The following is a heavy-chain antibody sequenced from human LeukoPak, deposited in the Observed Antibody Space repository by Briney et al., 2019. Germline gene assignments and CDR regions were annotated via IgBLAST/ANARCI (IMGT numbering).Heavy chain of an antibody. CDR3: ARESGYSYGGLFDY. Sequence: PGGSLRLSCAASGFTVSSNYMSWVRQAPGKGLEWVSVIYSGGSTYYADSVKGRFTISRDNSKNTLYLQMNSLRAEDTAVYYCARESGYSYGGLFDYWGQGTLVTVSS. J-gene: IGHJ4*02. CDR1: GFTVSSNY. CDR2: IYSGGST. D-gene: IGHD5-18*01. V-gene: IGHV3-66*01.